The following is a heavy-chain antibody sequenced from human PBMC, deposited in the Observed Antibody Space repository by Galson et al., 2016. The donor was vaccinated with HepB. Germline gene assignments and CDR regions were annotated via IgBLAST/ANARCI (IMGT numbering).Heavy chain of an antibody. D-gene: IGHD2-8*02. CDR2: IDWDDDG. Sequence: PALVKPTQTLTLTCSVSGLSLSTSGMCVSWIRQPPGKALEWLALIDWDDDGYYSTSLKTRLTISKDTSKNQVILTMTNMDPTDTATYYCALHSSMGEKTGGWCDPWGQGTQVTVSS. V-gene: IGHV2-70*13. CDR1: GLSLSTSGMC. CDR3: ALHSSMGEKTGGWCDP. J-gene: IGHJ5*02.